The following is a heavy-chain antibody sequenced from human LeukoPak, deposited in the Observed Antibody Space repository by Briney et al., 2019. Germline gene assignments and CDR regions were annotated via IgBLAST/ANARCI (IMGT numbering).Heavy chain of an antibody. V-gene: IGHV4-31*03. CDR1: GGSISSGGYY. CDR2: IYYSGST. D-gene: IGHD3-10*01. CDR3: ARDQRGITMVRGVINQRSAWFDP. Sequence: SETLSLTCTVSGGSISSGGYYWSWIRQHPGNGLEWIGYIYYSGSTYYNPSLKSRVTISVDTSKNQFSLKLSSVTAADTAVYYCARDQRGITMVRGVINQRSAWFDPWGQGTLVTVSS. J-gene: IGHJ5*02.